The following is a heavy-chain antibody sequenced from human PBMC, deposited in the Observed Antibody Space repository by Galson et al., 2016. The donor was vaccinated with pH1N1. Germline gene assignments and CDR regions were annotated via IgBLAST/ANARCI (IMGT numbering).Heavy chain of an antibody. V-gene: IGHV4-30-4*08. Sequence: TLSLTSTVAGGSISSGDYYWSWIRQPPGKGREWFGYIFYSESTYYNPSLKSRVTRSVDTSKHQFSLKLTSVTAADTAVYYCARGVAAAGSYYFDYWGQGTLVTVSS. J-gene: IGHJ4*02. CDR3: ARGVAAAGSYYFDY. CDR2: IFYSEST. D-gene: IGHD6-13*01. CDR1: GGSISSGDYY.